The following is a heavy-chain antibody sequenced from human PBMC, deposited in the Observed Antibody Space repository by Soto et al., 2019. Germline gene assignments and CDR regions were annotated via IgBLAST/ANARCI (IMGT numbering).Heavy chain of an antibody. V-gene: IGHV1-3*01. D-gene: IGHD2-2*01. J-gene: IGHJ4*02. Sequence: QVQLVQSGAEVKKPGASVKVSCKASGYTFTSYAMHWVRQAPGQRLEWMGWINAGNGNTKYSQKFQSRVTITRDTSASTGYMELSSLRSEDTAVYYCASSDIVVVPAAIEYLGQGTLVTVSS. CDR3: ASSDIVVVPAAIEY. CDR2: INAGNGNT. CDR1: GYTFTSYA.